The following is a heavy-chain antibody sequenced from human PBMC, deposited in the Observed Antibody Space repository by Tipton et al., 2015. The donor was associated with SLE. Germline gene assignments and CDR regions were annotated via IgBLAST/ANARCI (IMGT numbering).Heavy chain of an antibody. CDR1: GFTFNKYG. J-gene: IGHJ4*02. V-gene: IGHV3-30*02. Sequence: SLRLSCEASGFTFNKYGMHWVRQAPGKGLDWVAFIRSDGRNKNYADSVKGRLTISRDNSKNTVYLQMRSLSAEDTAVYYCAKDAPEETDSWGQGTLVTVSS. CDR3: AKDAPEETDS. CDR2: IRSDGRNK.